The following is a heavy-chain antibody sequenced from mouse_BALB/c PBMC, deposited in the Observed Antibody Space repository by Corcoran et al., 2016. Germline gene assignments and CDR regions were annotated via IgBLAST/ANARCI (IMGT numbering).Heavy chain of an antibody. CDR2: IYPGSGST. CDR3: ARRYYGSSYYWYVDV. CDR1: GYTFTDYV. D-gene: IGHD1-1*01. V-gene: IGHV1-81*01. Sequence: QVQLQQSGPELVKPGASVKMSCKASGYTFTDYVISWVKQRTGQGLEWIGEIYPGSGSTYYNEKFKCKATLTADKTSNTAYMQLSSLTSEDSAVYFYARRYYGSSYYWYVDVWGAGTTVTVSS. J-gene: IGHJ1*01.